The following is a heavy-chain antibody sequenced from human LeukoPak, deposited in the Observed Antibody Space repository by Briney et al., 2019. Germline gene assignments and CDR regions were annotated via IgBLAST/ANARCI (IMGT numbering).Heavy chain of an antibody. J-gene: IGHJ2*01. D-gene: IGHD3-22*01. CDR3: ARDGFTMIVVGWCFDL. CDR2: IWYDGSNK. V-gene: IGHV3-33*01. Sequence: PGGSLRLSCAASGFTFSSYGMHWVRQAPGKGLEWVAVIWYDGSNKDYADSVKGRFTISRDNSKNTLYLQMNSLRAEDTAVYYCARDGFTMIVVGWCFDLWGRGTLVTVSS. CDR1: GFTFSSYG.